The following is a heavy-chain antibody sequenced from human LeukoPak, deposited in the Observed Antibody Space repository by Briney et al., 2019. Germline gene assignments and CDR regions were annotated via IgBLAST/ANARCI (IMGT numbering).Heavy chain of an antibody. V-gene: IGHV1-18*01. CDR2: ISAYNGNT. CDR3: AIITMVRGVSWFDP. J-gene: IGHJ5*02. D-gene: IGHD3-10*01. CDR1: GYTFTSYG. Sequence: GASVKVSCKASGYTFTSYGISWVRQAPGQGLEWMGWISAYNGNTNYAQKLQGRVTMTTDTSTSTAYMELRSLRSDDTAVYYCAIITMVRGVSWFDPWGQGTLVTVSS.